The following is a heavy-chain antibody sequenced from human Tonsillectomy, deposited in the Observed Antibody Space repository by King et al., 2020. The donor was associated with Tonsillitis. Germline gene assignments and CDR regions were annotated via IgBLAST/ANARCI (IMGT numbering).Heavy chain of an antibody. Sequence: VQLVESGGGLVQPGGSLRLSCAASGFTFSSYSMNWVRQAPGKGLEWVSYIRSSSYTIYYAESVKGRFTISRDNAKNSLYLQMNSLRDDDTAVYYCARDRGRSGWPLFDYWGQGTLVTVPS. CDR3: ARDRGRSGWPLFDY. CDR1: GFTFSSYS. J-gene: IGHJ4*02. D-gene: IGHD6-19*01. CDR2: IRSSSYTI. V-gene: IGHV3-48*02.